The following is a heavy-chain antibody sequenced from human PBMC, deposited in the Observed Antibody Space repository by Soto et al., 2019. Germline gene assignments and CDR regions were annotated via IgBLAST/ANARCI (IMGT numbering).Heavy chain of an antibody. CDR2: INHSGST. V-gene: IGHV4-34*01. CDR3: ARGWGRIFDY. Sequence: QVQLQQWGAGLLKPSETLSLTCAVYGGSFSGYYWSWIRQPPGKGLEWIGEINHSGSTNYNPSLKSRLTISADTSKNQFSLKLSSVTAADTAVYYCARGWGRIFDYWGQGTLGTVSS. CDR1: GGSFSGYY. D-gene: IGHD7-27*01. J-gene: IGHJ4*02.